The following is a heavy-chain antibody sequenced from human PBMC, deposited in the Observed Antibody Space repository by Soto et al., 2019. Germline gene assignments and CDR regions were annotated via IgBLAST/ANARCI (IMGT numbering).Heavy chain of an antibody. CDR1: GFSLSTSGVG. CDR3: AHRRVKVGSLDC. Sequence: QITLKESGPTLVKPTQTLTLTCTFSGFSLSTSGVGVGWIRQPPGKALEWLAVIYWDDDKRYSPSLKSRLTITKDTSKNQVVLTMTNMDPVDTVTYYCAHRRVKVGSLDCWGQGTLVTVSS. D-gene: IGHD2-15*01. V-gene: IGHV2-5*02. J-gene: IGHJ4*02. CDR2: IYWDDDK.